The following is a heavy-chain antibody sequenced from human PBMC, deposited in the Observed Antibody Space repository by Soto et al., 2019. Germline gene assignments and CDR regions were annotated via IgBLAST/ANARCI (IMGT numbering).Heavy chain of an antibody. CDR3: ACSRRPARLGPKGAIDY. CDR2: IDTDGSTT. V-gene: IGHV3-74*01. Sequence: GGSLRLSCATSGFTFSNYWMHWVRQVPGRGLVWVSRIDTDGSTTSYADFAKGRFTISRDNAKSTLSLQMNSLRAEDTAIYYCACSRRPARLGPKGAIDYWGQGTLVTVSS. CDR1: GFTFSNYW. D-gene: IGHD2-15*01. J-gene: IGHJ4*02.